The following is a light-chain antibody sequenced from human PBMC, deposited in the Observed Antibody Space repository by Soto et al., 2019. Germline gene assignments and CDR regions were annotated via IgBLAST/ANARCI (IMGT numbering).Light chain of an antibody. Sequence: QSVLTQPPSVSGAPGQRVTISCTGTSSNIGAGYYVSWYQQLPGRAPKLLIYGNDNRPSGVPDRFSASKSGTSASLAITVLQTEDEADYYCQSYDSSVVYVFGAGTKVTVL. CDR2: GND. V-gene: IGLV1-40*01. CDR1: SSNIGAGYY. J-gene: IGLJ1*01. CDR3: QSYDSSVVYV.